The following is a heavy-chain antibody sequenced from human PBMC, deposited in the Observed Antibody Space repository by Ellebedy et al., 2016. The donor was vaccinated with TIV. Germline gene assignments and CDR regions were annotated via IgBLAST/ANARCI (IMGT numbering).Heavy chain of an antibody. CDR2: TYYRSKWNN. Sequence: SQTLSLTCAISGDSVSINSGGWNWIRQSPERGLEWLGRTYYRSKWNNDYAVSLKSRITINPDTSKNLFSLQLNSVTPEDTAVYYCARGWFGSGMGVWGQGTTVTVSS. J-gene: IGHJ6*02. CDR3: ARGWFGSGMGV. CDR1: GDSVSINSGG. V-gene: IGHV6-1*01. D-gene: IGHD3-10*01.